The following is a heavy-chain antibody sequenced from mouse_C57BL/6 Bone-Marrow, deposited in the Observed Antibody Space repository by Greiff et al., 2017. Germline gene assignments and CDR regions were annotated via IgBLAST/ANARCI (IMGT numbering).Heavy chain of an antibody. V-gene: IGHV1-84*01. Sequence: LVESGPELVKPGASVKISCKASGYTFTDYYINWVKQRPGQGLEWIGWIYPGSGNTKYNEKFKGKATLTVDTSSSTAYMQLSSLTSEDSAVYFCARWGYGSSYPYYFDYWGQDTTLTDSS. J-gene: IGHJ2*01. D-gene: IGHD1-1*01. CDR3: ARWGYGSSYPYYFDY. CDR2: IYPGSGNT. CDR1: GYTFTDYY.